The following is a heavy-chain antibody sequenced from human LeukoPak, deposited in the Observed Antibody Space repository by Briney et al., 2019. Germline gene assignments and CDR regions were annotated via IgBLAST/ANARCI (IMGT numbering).Heavy chain of an antibody. Sequence: PGGSLRLSCAASGFTFSSYAMHWVRQAPGKGLEYVSAISSNGGSTYYANSVKGRFTISRDNSKNTLYLRMGSLRAEDMAVYYCARVGMGYYFDYWGQGTLVTVSS. CDR3: ARVGMGYYFDY. J-gene: IGHJ4*02. V-gene: IGHV3-64*01. D-gene: IGHD5-24*01. CDR1: GFTFSSYA. CDR2: ISSNGGST.